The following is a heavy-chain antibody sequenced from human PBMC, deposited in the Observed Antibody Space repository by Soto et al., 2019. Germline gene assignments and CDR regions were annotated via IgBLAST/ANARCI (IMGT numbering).Heavy chain of an antibody. V-gene: IGHV6-1*01. CDR1: GDSVFSNSAA. J-gene: IGHJ4*01. CDR2: TYYTAKWYN. Sequence: HTLSLTCAISGDSVFSNSAAWKWIWQSPSRGLEWQGWTYYTAKWYNDYAVSVRSRRTINPDTSNNQFFLQLNSMTPEDTAVYYCGREIVAAAGTRGNRLDCWGHGTLVTVSS. CDR3: GREIVAAAGTRGNRLDC. D-gene: IGHD6-13*01.